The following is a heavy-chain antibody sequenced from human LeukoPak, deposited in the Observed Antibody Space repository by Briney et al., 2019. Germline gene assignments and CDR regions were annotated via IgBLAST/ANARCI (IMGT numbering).Heavy chain of an antibody. V-gene: IGHV1-18*01. D-gene: IGHD3-10*01. CDR3: ARGPFHHGSGSQFFDY. J-gene: IGHJ4*02. Sequence: ASVKVSCKPYGYTFNTYGITWVRQAPGQGLEWMGWISPYNGNTNYAQKFQGRVTMTTDTSTSTAYMELRSLRSDDTAVYYCARGPFHHGSGSQFFDYWGQGTLVTVAS. CDR1: GYTFNTYG. CDR2: ISPYNGNT.